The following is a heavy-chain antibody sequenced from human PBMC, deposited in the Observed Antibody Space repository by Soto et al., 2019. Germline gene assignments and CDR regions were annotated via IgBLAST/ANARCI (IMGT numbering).Heavy chain of an antibody. CDR2: ISWNSGSI. CDR1: GFTFDDYA. CDR3: AKSYGSGSYSDY. D-gene: IGHD3-10*01. J-gene: IGHJ4*02. Sequence: GGSLRLSCAASGFTFDDYAMHWVRKAQGKGLEWVSGISWNSGSIGYADSVTGRFTISRDNAKNSLYLQMNSLRAEDTALYYCAKSYGSGSYSDYWGQGTLVTVSS. V-gene: IGHV3-9*01.